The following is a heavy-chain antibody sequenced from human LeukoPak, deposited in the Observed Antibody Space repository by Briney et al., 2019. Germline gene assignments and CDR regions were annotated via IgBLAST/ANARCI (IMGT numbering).Heavy chain of an antibody. D-gene: IGHD6-13*01. V-gene: IGHV3-21*01. CDR3: ARDPSRAAEAT. CDR1: GFAFSSYS. Sequence: PGGSLRLSCAASGFAFSSYSMNWVRQAPGKGLEWVSSISSSSSYIYYADSVKGRFTISRDNAKNSLYLQMNSLRAEDTAVYYCARDPSRAAEATWGQGTLVTVSS. CDR2: ISSSSSYI. J-gene: IGHJ5*02.